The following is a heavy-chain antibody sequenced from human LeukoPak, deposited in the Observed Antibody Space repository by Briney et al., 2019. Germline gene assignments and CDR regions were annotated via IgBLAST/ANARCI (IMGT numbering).Heavy chain of an antibody. D-gene: IGHD1-26*01. CDR3: ARYGELGGFDY. CDR1: GGSFSGYY. V-gene: IGHV4-34*01. CDR2: INHSGST. J-gene: IGHJ4*02. Sequence: SETLSLTCAVYGGSFSGYYWSWIRQPPGKGLEWIGEINHSGSTNYNPSLKSRVTISVDTSKNQFSLKLSSVTAADTAVYYCARYGELGGFDYWGQGTLVTVSS.